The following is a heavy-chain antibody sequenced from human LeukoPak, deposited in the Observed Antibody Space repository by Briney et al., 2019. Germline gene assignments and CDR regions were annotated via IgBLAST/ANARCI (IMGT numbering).Heavy chain of an antibody. Sequence: PGGSLRLSCAASGFTFSSYEMNWVRQAPGKGLEWVSYISSSGSTIYYADSVKGRFTISRDNAKNSLYLQMNSLRAEDTAVYYCARDTSSSWLFDYWGQGTLVTVSS. CDR2: ISSSGSTI. V-gene: IGHV3-48*03. J-gene: IGHJ4*02. D-gene: IGHD6-13*01. CDR3: ARDTSSSWLFDY. CDR1: GFTFSSYE.